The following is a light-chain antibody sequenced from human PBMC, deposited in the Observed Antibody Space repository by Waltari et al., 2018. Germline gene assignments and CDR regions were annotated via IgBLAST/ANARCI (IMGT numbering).Light chain of an antibody. Sequence: SYVLTQPPSVSVAPGKAARITCVGNSIGSRSVHWYQQKPGQAPVLVIYYDSDRPSGIPERISGSKSGNTATLTISRVEAGDEAAYYCQLWESGSDRVVFGGGTKLTVL. V-gene: IGLV3-21*01. CDR3: QLWESGSDRVV. CDR1: SIGSRS. J-gene: IGLJ2*01. CDR2: YDS.